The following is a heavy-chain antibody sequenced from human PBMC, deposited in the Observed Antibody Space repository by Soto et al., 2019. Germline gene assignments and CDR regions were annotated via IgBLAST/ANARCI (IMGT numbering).Heavy chain of an antibody. J-gene: IGHJ5*02. V-gene: IGHV4-31*03. Sequence: SETLSLTCTVSGGSISSGGYYWSWIRQHPGKGLEWIGYIYYSGSTYYNPSLKSRVTISVDTSKNQFSLKLSSVTAADTAVYYCARVFTAVTKRNNWFDPWGQGTLVTVSS. CDR3: ARVFTAVTKRNNWFDP. CDR2: IYYSGST. CDR1: GGSISSGGYY. D-gene: IGHD4-17*01.